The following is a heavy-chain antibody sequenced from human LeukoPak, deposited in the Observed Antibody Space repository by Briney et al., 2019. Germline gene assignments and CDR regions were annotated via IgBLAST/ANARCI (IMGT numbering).Heavy chain of an antibody. J-gene: IGHJ2*01. CDR2: INWNGGST. CDR3: ARDRVVVATTTPPYWYFDL. V-gene: IGHV3-20*04. D-gene: IGHD2-15*01. CDR1: GFTLDDYG. Sequence: GGSLRLSCAASGFTLDDYGMSWVRQAPGKGLEWVSGINWNGGSTGYVDSVKGRFTISRDNAKNSLFLHMTSLRVEDTALYYCARDRVVVATTTPPYWYFDLWGRGTRVTVSS.